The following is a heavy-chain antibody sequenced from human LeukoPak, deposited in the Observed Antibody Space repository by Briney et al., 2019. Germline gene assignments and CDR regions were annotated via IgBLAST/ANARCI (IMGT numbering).Heavy chain of an antibody. V-gene: IGHV1-2*02. CDR1: GYTFTGYY. CDR3: ARVPISSGWSSGQSYYFDY. Sequence: ASVKVSCKASGYTFTGYYMHWVRQAPGQGLEWMGWINPNSGGTNYAQKFQGRVTMTRDTSISTAYMELSRLRPDDTAVYYCARVPISSGWSSGQSYYFDYWGQGTLVTVSS. CDR2: INPNSGGT. D-gene: IGHD6-19*01. J-gene: IGHJ4*02.